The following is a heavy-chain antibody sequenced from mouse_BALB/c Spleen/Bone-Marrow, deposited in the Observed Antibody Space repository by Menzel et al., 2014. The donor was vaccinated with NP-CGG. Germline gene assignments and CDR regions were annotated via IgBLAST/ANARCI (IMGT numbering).Heavy chain of an antibody. CDR3: ARLGYYGWFAY. Sequence: VQLKQSGGGLVQPGGSLKLSCAASGFDFSRYWMSWVRQAPGKGLQWIGEINPESNTINYSPSLKDKFIISRDNAKNTLYLQMSKVKSEDAALYCCARLGYYGWFAYWGQGTLVIVSA. CDR1: GFDFSRYW. D-gene: IGHD2-3*01. V-gene: IGHV4-1*02. CDR2: INPESNTI. J-gene: IGHJ3*01.